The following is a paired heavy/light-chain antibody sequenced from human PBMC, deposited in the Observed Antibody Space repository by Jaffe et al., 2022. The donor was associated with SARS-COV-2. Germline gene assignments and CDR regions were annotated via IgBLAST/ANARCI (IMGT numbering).Light chain of an antibody. V-gene: IGKV3-11*01. CDR3: QQRSNWPRT. CDR1: QSVRNY. J-gene: IGKJ1*01. Sequence: EVVLTQSPATLSLSPGERATLSCRASQSVRNYLAWYQQKLGQAPRLLIYDTSIRATGIPARFSGSGSGTDFTLTISSLEPEDFAVYYCQQRSNWPRTFGQGTKVEIK. CDR2: DTS.
Heavy chain of an antibody. V-gene: IGHV2-26*01. D-gene: IGHD3-22*01. CDR2: IFSNDEK. CDR1: GFSLSSARMG. Sequence: QVTLKESGPVLVKPTETLTLTCTVSGFSLSSARMGVSWIRQPPGKALEWLAHIFSNDEKSYSTSLKSRVTISKDTSKSQVVLTMTNMDPADTATYYCVHLEDYYDSSGFLGGWFDPWGQGTLVTVSS. CDR3: VHLEDYYDSSGFLGGWFDP. J-gene: IGHJ5*02.